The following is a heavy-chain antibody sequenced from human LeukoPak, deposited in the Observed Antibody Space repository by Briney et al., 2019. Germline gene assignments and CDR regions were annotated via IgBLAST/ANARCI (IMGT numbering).Heavy chain of an antibody. Sequence: SETLSLTCTVSGGSISSSSYYWGWIRQPPGKGLEWIGSIYYSGSTYYNPSPKSRVTIAVDTSKNQFSLKMSSVTAADTAVYYCALKGFWFGELQTYLDYWGQGTLVTVSS. CDR2: IYYSGST. CDR3: ALKGFWFGELQTYLDY. J-gene: IGHJ4*02. CDR1: GGSISSSSYY. V-gene: IGHV4-39*01. D-gene: IGHD3-10*01.